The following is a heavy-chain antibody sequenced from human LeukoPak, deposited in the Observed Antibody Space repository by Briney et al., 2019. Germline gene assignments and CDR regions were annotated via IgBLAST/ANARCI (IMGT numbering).Heavy chain of an antibody. D-gene: IGHD6-13*01. CDR1: GGSISSYF. CDR2: IFYSGST. Sequence: SETLSLTCAVSGGSISSYFWSWIRQPPGKGLEYLGHIFYSGSTNYSPSLKSRVTISIDKSKKQFSLKLRSVTAADTAVYYCASIAAAAAGDALDIWGQGTMVTVSS. V-gene: IGHV4-59*01. CDR3: ASIAAAAAGDALDI. J-gene: IGHJ3*02.